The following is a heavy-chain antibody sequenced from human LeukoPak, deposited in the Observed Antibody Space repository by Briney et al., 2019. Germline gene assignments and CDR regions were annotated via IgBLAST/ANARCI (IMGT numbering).Heavy chain of an antibody. J-gene: IGHJ4*02. Sequence: SETLSLTCAVSGGSISSNSYYWGWIRQPPGKGLEWIGSIYYSGSTYYNPSLKSRVTISVDTSKNQFSLKLSSVTAADTAVYYCASSAVAGSDTFDYWGQGTLVTVSS. V-gene: IGHV4-39*07. D-gene: IGHD6-19*01. CDR3: ASSAVAGSDTFDY. CDR1: GGSISSNSYY. CDR2: IYYSGST.